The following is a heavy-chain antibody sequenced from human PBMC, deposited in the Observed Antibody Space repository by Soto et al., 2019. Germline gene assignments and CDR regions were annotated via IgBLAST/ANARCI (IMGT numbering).Heavy chain of an antibody. V-gene: IGHV3-23*01. CDR3: AREEGATPGLFDY. CDR2: MSGSGDDA. J-gene: IGHJ4*02. CDR1: GFTFSNYG. D-gene: IGHD1-26*01. Sequence: GGSLRLSCAVSGFTFSNYGMSWVRQAPGKGLEWVSVMSGSGDDAYYADSVKGRFTISRDNSKNTLYLQMNSLRAEDTAVFYCAREEGATPGLFDYWGQGTLVTVSS.